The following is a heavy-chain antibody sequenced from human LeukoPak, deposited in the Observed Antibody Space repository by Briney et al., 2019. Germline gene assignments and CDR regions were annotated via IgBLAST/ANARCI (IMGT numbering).Heavy chain of an antibody. D-gene: IGHD1-7*01. J-gene: IGHJ4*02. CDR1: GFTFSNYG. Sequence: GGSLRLSCAASGFTFSNYGMHWVRQAPGKGLEWVAFIRYDGTNTYYLDSVKGRFTISRDNSKNTLYLQMNSLRAEDTAVYYCAKIRVIFNWNYAYYFDYWGQGSLVTVSS. V-gene: IGHV3-30*02. CDR2: IRYDGTNT. CDR3: AKIRVIFNWNYAYYFDY.